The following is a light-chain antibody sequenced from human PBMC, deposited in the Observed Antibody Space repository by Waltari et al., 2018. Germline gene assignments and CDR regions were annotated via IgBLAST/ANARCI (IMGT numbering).Light chain of an antibody. CDR1: RSITDTDGKSY. Sequence: EIVMTQTPLSLSVTPGQPASISCKSSRSITDTDGKSYLSWYPMKQGQSPQLLMYEVSNRFSGVPDRFRGCGSGTDFTLGISRVEAGDVGIYYCMQGKNLRAFGQGTKVEI. J-gene: IGKJ1*01. CDR3: MQGKNLRA. V-gene: IGKV2-29*03. CDR2: EVS.